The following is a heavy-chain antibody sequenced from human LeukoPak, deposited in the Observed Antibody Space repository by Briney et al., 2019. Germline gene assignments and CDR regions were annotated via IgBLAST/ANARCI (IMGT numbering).Heavy chain of an antibody. CDR3: AKVHLGGYSSSYYDLSYFDY. J-gene: IGHJ4*02. D-gene: IGHD6-13*01. CDR1: GFTFSSYA. V-gene: IGHV3-23*01. Sequence: GGSLRLSCAASGFTFSSYAMSWVRQAPGKGLEWVSGISGSGTSTYYADSVKGRFTISRDNSKNTLYLQMNSLRAEDTAVYYCAKVHLGGYSSSYYDLSYFDYWGRGTLVTVSS. CDR2: ISGSGTST.